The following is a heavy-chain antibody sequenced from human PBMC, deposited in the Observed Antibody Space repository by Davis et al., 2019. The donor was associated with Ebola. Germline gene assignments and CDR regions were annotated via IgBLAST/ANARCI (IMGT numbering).Heavy chain of an antibody. J-gene: IGHJ4*02. D-gene: IGHD1-1*01. CDR1: GYTFTSYD. V-gene: IGHV1-18*01. CDR3: ARDVRGITGPSEY. Sequence: AASVKVSCKASGYTFTSYDVHWVRQATGQGLEWMGWISTYNGNTNYAQKVQGRITMTTDTSTSTAYMELRSLRSDDTARYYCARDVRGITGPSEYWGQGTLVTVSS. CDR2: ISTYNGNT.